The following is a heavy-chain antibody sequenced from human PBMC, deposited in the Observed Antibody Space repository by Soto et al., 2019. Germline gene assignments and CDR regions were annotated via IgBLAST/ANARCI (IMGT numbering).Heavy chain of an antibody. D-gene: IGHD4-4*01. CDR3: ASPLWRNDYNWGYFDL. V-gene: IGHV3-30-3*01. CDR1: GFTFSSYA. J-gene: IGHJ2*01. CDR2: ISYDGSNK. Sequence: QVQLVESGGGVVQPGRSLRLSCAASGFTFSSYAMHWVRQAPGKGLEWVAVISYDGSNKYYADSVKGRFTISRDNSKNTLYVQMDSLSAEDTAVYSCASPLWRNDYNWGYFDLWGRGTLVTVSS.